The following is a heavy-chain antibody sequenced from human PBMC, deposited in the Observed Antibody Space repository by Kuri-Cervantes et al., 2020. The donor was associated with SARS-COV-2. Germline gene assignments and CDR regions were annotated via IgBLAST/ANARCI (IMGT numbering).Heavy chain of an antibody. CDR2: IWYDGSNK. CDR3: ARESKYPMMYYYYGMDV. V-gene: IGHV3-33*08. Sequence: GESLKIPCAASGFTFSSYGMHWVRQAPGKGLEWVAVIWYDGSNKYYADSVKGRFTISRDNSKNTLYLQMNSLRAEDTAVYYCARESKYPMMYYYYGMDVWGQGTTVTVSS. CDR1: GFTFSSYG. D-gene: IGHD3-22*01. J-gene: IGHJ6*02.